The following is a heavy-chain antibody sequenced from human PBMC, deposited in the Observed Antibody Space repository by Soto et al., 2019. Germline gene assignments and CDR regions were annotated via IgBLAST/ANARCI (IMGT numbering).Heavy chain of an antibody. CDR2: INHSGST. V-gene: IGHV4-34*01. J-gene: IGHJ6*02. Sequence: SETLSLTCAVYGGSFSGYYWSWIRQPPGKGLEWIGEINHSGSTNYNPSLKSRVTISVDTSKNQFSLKLSSVTAADTAVYYCRGGLGIKNNYYYYYGMDVWGQGTTVTVSS. CDR1: GGSFSGYY. D-gene: IGHD3-16*01. CDR3: RGGLGIKNNYYYYYGMDV.